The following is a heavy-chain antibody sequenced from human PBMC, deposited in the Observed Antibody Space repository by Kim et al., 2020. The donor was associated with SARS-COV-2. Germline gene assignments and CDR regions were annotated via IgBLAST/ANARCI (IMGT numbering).Heavy chain of an antibody. J-gene: IGHJ1*01. V-gene: IGHV3-74*01. D-gene: IGHD3-22*01. Sequence: MKGRFTITRDNAKNTLYLQRNSLRPEDTAVYYCARADDYGISGYYVFFHHWGQGALVTVSS. CDR3: ARADDYGISGYYVFFHH.